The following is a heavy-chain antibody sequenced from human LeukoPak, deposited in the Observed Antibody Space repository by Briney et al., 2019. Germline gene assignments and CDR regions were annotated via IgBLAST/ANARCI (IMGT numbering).Heavy chain of an antibody. V-gene: IGHV1-24*01. CDR1: GYTLTELS. J-gene: IGHJ4*02. Sequence: RASVKVSCKVSGYTLTELSMHWVRQAPGKGLEWMGGFDPEDGETIYAQKFQGRVTMTEDTSTDTAYMELSSLRSEDTAVYYCATDLNSSGWYGEGYWGQGTLVTVSS. CDR3: ATDLNSSGWYGEGY. CDR2: FDPEDGET. D-gene: IGHD6-19*01.